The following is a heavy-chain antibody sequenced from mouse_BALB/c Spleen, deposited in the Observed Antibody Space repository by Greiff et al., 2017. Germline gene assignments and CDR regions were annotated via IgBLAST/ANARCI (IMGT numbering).Heavy chain of an antibody. D-gene: IGHD2-1*01. J-gene: IGHJ4*01. Sequence: VQLQQPGAELVKPGAPVKLSCKASGYTFTRYWMNWVKQRPGRGLEWIGRIDPSDSETHYNQKFKDKATLTVDKSSSTAYIQLSSLTSEDSAVYYCARDGDGNYAMDYWGQGTSGTVSS. CDR1: GYTFTRYW. V-gene: IGHV1-69*02. CDR2: IDPSDSET. CDR3: ARDGDGNYAMDY.